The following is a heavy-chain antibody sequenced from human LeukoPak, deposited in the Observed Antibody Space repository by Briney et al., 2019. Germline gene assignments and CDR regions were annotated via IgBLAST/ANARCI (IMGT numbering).Heavy chain of an antibody. D-gene: IGHD3-3*01. J-gene: IGHJ3*02. V-gene: IGHV5-51*01. CDR3: ARLIILPDDAFDI. CDR2: IFPADSDT. CDR1: GYSFTSYW. Sequence: GESLKISCKGSGYSFTSYWIGWVRQMRGKGLEWMGIIFPADSDTRYSPSFQGQVTISADRSTNTAYLQWSSLKASDTAIYYCARLIILPDDAFDIWGQGTMVTVSS.